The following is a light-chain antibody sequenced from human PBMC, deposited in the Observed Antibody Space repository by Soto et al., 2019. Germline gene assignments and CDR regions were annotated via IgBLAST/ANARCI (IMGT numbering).Light chain of an antibody. J-gene: IGKJ4*01. Sequence: EIVLTQSPGTLSLSPGERATLSCRASQSVSSSYLAWYQQKPDQAPRLLIYGASSRATGIPDRFSDSGSGTDFTLTISRLEPEDFAVYYCQQYGSSPLTFGGGTKVEIK. CDR1: QSVSSSY. V-gene: IGKV3-20*01. CDR2: GAS. CDR3: QQYGSSPLT.